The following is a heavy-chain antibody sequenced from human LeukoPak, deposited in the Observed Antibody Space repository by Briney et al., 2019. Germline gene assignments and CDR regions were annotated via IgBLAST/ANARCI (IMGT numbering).Heavy chain of an antibody. CDR2: IYYSGST. J-gene: IGHJ4*02. Sequence: PSETLSLTCTVSGGSISSYYWSWIRQPPGKGLEWIGYIYYSGSTNYNPSLKSRVTISVDTSKNQFSLKLSSVTAADTAVYYCARFPVERLRLGEPYWGQGTLVTVSS. V-gene: IGHV4-59*08. CDR1: GGSISSYY. CDR3: ARFPVERLRLGEPY. D-gene: IGHD3-16*01.